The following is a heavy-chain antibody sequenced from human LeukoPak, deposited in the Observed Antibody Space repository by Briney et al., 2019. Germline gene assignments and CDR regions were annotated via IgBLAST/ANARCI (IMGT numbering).Heavy chain of an antibody. Sequence: ASVKVSCKASGYTFTSYYIHWVRQAPGQGLEWMGIINPGGGSTSNAQKFQGRVTMTRDTSASTVYMELSSLRSDDTAVYYCAREGGTYNWFDPWGQGTLVTVSS. CDR2: INPGGGST. CDR1: GYTFTSYY. D-gene: IGHD1-26*01. CDR3: AREGGTYNWFDP. V-gene: IGHV1-46*01. J-gene: IGHJ5*02.